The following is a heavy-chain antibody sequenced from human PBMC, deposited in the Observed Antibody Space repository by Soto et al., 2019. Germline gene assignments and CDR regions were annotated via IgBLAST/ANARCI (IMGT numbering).Heavy chain of an antibody. J-gene: IGHJ6*03. CDR2: INHSGST. V-gene: IGHV4-34*01. D-gene: IGHD3-10*01. Sequence: SETLSLTCAVYGGSFSGYYWSWIRQPPGKGLEWIGEINHSGSTNYNPSLKSRVTISVDTSKNQFSLKLSSVTAADTAVYYCASVGHMVRGVQSPYYYYMDVWGKGTTVTVSS. CDR1: GGSFSGYY. CDR3: ASVGHMVRGVQSPYYYYMDV.